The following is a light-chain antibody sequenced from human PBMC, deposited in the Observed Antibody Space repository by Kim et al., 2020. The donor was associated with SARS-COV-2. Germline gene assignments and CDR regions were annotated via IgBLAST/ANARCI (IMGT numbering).Light chain of an antibody. CDR1: QKVSSY. V-gene: IGKV3-11*01. CDR2: DAS. Sequence: DIVLTQSPATLSLSPGERATLSCRASQKVSSYLAWYQQKPGQAPKLLIYDASNRATGIPARFSGSGSGTDFTFTISSLEPEDFAVYYCQQRSNWPPFTFGPGTKVDIK. CDR3: QQRSNWPPFT. J-gene: IGKJ3*01.